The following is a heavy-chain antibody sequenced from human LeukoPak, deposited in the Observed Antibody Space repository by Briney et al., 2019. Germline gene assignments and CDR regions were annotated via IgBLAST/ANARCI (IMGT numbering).Heavy chain of an antibody. V-gene: IGHV3-7*01. CDR1: GFTFSSYW. J-gene: IGHJ4*02. Sequence: GGSLRLSCAASGFTFSSYWMTWVRQAPGKGLDRVANINQDGSEKYYVDSVKGRFTISRDNAKNSLYLQMNSLRAEDTAVYYCARDGLPAAGDYWGQGTLVTVSS. CDR3: ARDGLPAAGDY. D-gene: IGHD6-13*01. CDR2: INQDGSEK.